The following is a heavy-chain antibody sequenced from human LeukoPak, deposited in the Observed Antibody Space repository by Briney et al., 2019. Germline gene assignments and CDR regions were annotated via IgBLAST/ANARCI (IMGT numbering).Heavy chain of an antibody. Sequence: GGSLRLSCAASGFTFSSYGMSWVRQAPGKGLEWVTFIRYDGSKKYYADSVKGRFTISRDNSKNTLYLQMNSLRAEDTAVYYCAKDRGYYFDYWGQGTLVTVSS. J-gene: IGHJ4*02. CDR2: IRYDGSKK. D-gene: IGHD3-10*01. CDR1: GFTFSSYG. CDR3: AKDRGYYFDY. V-gene: IGHV3-30*02.